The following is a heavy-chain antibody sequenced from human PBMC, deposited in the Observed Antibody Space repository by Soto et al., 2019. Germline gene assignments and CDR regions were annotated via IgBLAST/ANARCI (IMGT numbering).Heavy chain of an antibody. Sequence: GGSLKISCKGSGYTFTNYWIGWVRQMSGKGPEWMGIIYPGDSDTKYNPSFQGQVTSSADKSITTTYLQWSSLKASDTAIYYCAPSIFYYGMDAWGQGTTVTVSS. CDR1: GYTFTNYW. CDR2: IYPGDSDT. V-gene: IGHV5-51*01. CDR3: APSIFYYGMDA. J-gene: IGHJ6*02.